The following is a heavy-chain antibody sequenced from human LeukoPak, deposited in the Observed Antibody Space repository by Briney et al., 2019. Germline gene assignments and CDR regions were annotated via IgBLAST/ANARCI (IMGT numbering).Heavy chain of an antibody. CDR2: INSDGSST. Sequence: GGSLRLSCTASGFTFTSHWMHWVRQAPGKGLVWVSRINSDGSSTSYADSVKGRFTISRDNAKNTLFLQMNSLRAEDTAVYYCNAGIAAAGLIDYWGQGTLVTVSS. J-gene: IGHJ4*02. CDR1: GFTFTSHW. CDR3: NAGIAAAGLIDY. D-gene: IGHD6-13*01. V-gene: IGHV3-74*01.